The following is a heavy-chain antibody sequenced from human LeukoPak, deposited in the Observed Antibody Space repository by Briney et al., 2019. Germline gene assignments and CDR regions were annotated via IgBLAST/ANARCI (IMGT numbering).Heavy chain of an antibody. CDR2: ISGSGGST. Sequence: ETLSLTCSVSGGSISSGPYFWSWVRQAPGKGLEWVSVISGSGGSTYYADSVKGRFTISRDNSKNTLYLQMNSLRAEDTAVYYCARDGITMPRGAFDIWGQGTMVTVSS. CDR1: GGSISSGPYF. V-gene: IGHV3-23*01. D-gene: IGHD3-10*01. CDR3: ARDGITMPRGAFDI. J-gene: IGHJ3*02.